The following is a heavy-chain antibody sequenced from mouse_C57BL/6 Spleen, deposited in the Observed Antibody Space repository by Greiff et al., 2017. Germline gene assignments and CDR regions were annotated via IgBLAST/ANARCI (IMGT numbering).Heavy chain of an antibody. V-gene: IGHV1-72*01. CDR1: GYTFTSYW. CDR2: IDPNSGGT. J-gene: IGHJ1*03. Sequence: QVQLQQPGAELVKPGASVKLSCKASGYTFTSYWMHWVKQRPGRGLEWIGRIDPNSGGTKYNEKFKSKATLTVDKPSSAANMQLSSLTSENSAVYYCARFDDYGYFDVWGTGTTVTVSS. D-gene: IGHD2-3*01. CDR3: ARFDDYGYFDV.